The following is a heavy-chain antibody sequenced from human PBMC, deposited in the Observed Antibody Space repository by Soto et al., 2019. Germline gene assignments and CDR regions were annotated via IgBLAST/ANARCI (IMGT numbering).Heavy chain of an antibody. CDR3: ASGQDWNYDGSWFDP. V-gene: IGHV1-69*01. D-gene: IGHD1-7*01. CDR1: GGTFSSYA. CDR2: IIPIFGTA. J-gene: IGHJ5*02. Sequence: QVQLVQSGAEVKKPGSSVKVSCKASGGTFSSYAISWVRQAPGQGLEWMGGIIPIFGTANYAQKLQGRVTITADESRSTGDMELSSLRYEDTAVYYCASGQDWNYDGSWFDPWGQGTLVTVSS.